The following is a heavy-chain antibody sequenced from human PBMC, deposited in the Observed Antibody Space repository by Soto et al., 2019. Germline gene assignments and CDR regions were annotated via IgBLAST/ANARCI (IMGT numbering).Heavy chain of an antibody. J-gene: IGHJ4*02. V-gene: IGHV5-51*01. CDR2: VYPSDSDV. CDR1: GYRFSSSW. D-gene: IGHD1-1*01. Sequence: GESLKISCQGTGYRFSSSWIGGVRQKPGKGLEWLGNVYPSDSDVRYSPAFEGQVTISADNSINTAYSQLLNLKASETAIYCCTKGATGLFDSWGQGTWVTVSS. CDR3: TKGATGLFDS.